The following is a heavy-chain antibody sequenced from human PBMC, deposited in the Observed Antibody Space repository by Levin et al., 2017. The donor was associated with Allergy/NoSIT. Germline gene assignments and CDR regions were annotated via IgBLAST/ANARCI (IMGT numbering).Heavy chain of an antibody. CDR3: ATSYGAGSYRLNYYGMDV. V-gene: IGHV4-31*03. J-gene: IGHJ6*02. Sequence: SETLSLTCTVSGGSIGSGGYYWTWIRQHPGKGLEWIGSIFYTGSTYYNPSLKSRLTMSVDTSKNQFSLNLSSVTAADTAVYYCATSYGAGSYRLNYYGMDVWGQGTTFTVSS. D-gene: IGHD3-10*01. CDR1: GGSIGSGGYY. CDR2: IFYTGST.